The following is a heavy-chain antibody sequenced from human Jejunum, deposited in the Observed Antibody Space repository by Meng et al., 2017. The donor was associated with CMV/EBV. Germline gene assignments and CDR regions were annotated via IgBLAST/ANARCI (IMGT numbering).Heavy chain of an antibody. CDR3: AGRPYCTSTSCHKDFDY. CDR2: IYYSGST. J-gene: IGHJ4*02. Sequence: ISSGDYYWSWIRQPPGQGLEWIGYIYYSGSTYYNPSLKSRVTISVDTSKNQFSLKLSSVTAADTAVYYCAGRPYCTSTSCHKDFDYWGLGTLVTVSS. V-gene: IGHV4-30-4*08. CDR1: ISSGDYY. D-gene: IGHD2-2*02.